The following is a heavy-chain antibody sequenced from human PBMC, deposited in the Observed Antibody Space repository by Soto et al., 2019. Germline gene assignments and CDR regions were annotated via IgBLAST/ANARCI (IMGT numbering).Heavy chain of an antibody. CDR1: GYTFSSYV. CDR2: INAGNGNT. J-gene: IGHJ4*02. D-gene: IGHD4-17*01. CDR3: ARLHTVTTFSALGF. V-gene: IGHV1-3*01. Sequence: ASVKVSCKASGYTFSSYVIHWVRQAPGQRLEWMGWINAGNGNTEYSQKFQDRVTITRDTSASIVYMELSSLRSDDTAVYYCARLHTVTTFSALGFWGQGTLVTVSS.